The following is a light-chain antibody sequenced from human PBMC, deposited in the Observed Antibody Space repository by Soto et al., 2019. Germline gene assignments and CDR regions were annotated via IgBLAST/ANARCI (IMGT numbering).Light chain of an antibody. Sequence: QSVLTQPPSASGTPGQRVTISCSGSSSNIGSNTVNWYQQLPGTAPKLLIYSNNQRPSGVPDRFSGSKSGTSASLAISGLQSADEADYYCAAWDDSLNAFYVFGTGTKLTVL. J-gene: IGLJ1*01. CDR1: SSNIGSNT. V-gene: IGLV1-44*01. CDR2: SNN. CDR3: AAWDDSLNAFYV.